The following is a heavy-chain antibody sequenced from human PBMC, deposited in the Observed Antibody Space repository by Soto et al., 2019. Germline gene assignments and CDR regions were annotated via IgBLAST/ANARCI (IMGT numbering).Heavy chain of an antibody. V-gene: IGHV3-23*04. CDR1: GFTFSSYA. CDR2: VSGSGYST. CDR3: AKVMTLWRGACDS. D-gene: IGHD2-21*01. Sequence: EVQLVESGGGLEQPGESLRLSCAASGFTFSSYAMSWVRQAPGKGLELVAHVSGSGYSTDYADSVKGRFTISSDNSENMVYLQMNSLRAEDTAVYYCAKVMTLWRGACDSWGQGTMVTVSS. J-gene: IGHJ3*02.